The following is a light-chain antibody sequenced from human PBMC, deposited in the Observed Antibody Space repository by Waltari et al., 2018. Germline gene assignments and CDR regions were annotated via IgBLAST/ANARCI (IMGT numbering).Light chain of an antibody. CDR1: QSISSW. Sequence: DIQMTQSPSTLSASVGDRVTITCRASQSISSWLAWYQQKPGKAPKLLIYKASSLESGVPSRFSGSGSGIEFTLTISSLQPDDFATYYCQHYNNYFLWTFGQGTKVEIK. CDR3: QHYNNYFLWT. CDR2: KAS. J-gene: IGKJ1*01. V-gene: IGKV1-5*03.